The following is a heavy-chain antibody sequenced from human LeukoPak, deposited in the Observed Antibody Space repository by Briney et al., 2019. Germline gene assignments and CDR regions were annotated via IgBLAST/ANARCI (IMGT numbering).Heavy chain of an antibody. J-gene: IGHJ4*02. V-gene: IGHV1-2*02. CDR2: IKPNSSGT. CDR3: ARDAPGSGYGSYYFDH. Sequence: GASVKVSCRASGFTFTDYYMHWVRQAPGQGLEWMGWIKPNSSGTNYAQKFQGRVAMTRDTSISTAYMELSGLTSDDTAVYYCARDAPGSGYGSYYFDHWGQGTLVTVSS. D-gene: IGHD5-12*01. CDR1: GFTFTDYY.